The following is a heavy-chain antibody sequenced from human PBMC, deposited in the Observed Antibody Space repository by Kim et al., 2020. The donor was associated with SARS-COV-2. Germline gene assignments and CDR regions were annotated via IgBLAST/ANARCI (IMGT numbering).Heavy chain of an antibody. CDR2: ISGSGGST. D-gene: IGHD6-6*01. CDR1: GFTFSSYA. J-gene: IGHJ4*02. V-gene: IGHV3-23*01. CDR3: AKDSLRYSSSSDYFDY. Sequence: GGSLRLSCAASGFTFSSYAMSWVRQAPGKGLEWVSAISGSGGSTYYADSVKGRFTISRDNSKNTLYLQMNSLRAEDTAVYYCAKDSLRYSSSSDYFDYWGQGTLVTVSS.